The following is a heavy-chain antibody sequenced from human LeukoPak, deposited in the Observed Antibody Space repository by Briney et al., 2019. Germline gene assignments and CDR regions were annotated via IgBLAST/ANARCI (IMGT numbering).Heavy chain of an antibody. CDR1: EFTCSGTW. CDR2: IVQDGSEM. V-gene: IGHV3-7*01. D-gene: IGHD3-10*01. CDR3: AREYMGSYDI. J-gene: IGHJ3*02. Sequence: GGSLRLSCAASEFTCSGTWMSWVRQAPGKGLEWVANIVQDGSEMYYVDSVKGRFTVSRDNAKNSMYVQMNSLRVEDTAVYYCAREYMGSYDIWGQGTMVTVSS.